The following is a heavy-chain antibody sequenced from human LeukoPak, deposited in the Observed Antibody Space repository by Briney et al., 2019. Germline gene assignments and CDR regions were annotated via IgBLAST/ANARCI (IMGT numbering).Heavy chain of an antibody. CDR1: GGSFSGYY. V-gene: IGHV4-34*01. Sequence: PSETLSLTCAVYGGSFSGYYWSWIRQPPGKGLEWIGEINHSGSTNYNPSLKSRVTISVDTSKNQFSLKLSSVTAADTAVYYCARNYGGNSGYWGQGTLVTVSS. D-gene: IGHD4-23*01. CDR2: INHSGST. CDR3: ARNYGGNSGY. J-gene: IGHJ4*02.